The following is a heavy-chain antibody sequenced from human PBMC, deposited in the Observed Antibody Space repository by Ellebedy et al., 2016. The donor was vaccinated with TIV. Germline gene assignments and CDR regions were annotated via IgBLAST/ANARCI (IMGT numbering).Heavy chain of an antibody. D-gene: IGHD6-19*01. V-gene: IGHV3-33*06. CDR1: GFTFSNYA. CDR2: IWYDGSNK. J-gene: IGHJ6*02. Sequence: GESLKISCAASGFTFSNYAMAWVRQAPGKGLEWVAVIWYDGSNKYYADSVKGRFTISRDNSKNTLYLQMNSLRAEDTAVYYCAKDNAVADPWIGYYYYGMDVWGQGTTVTVSS. CDR3: AKDNAVADPWIGYYYYGMDV.